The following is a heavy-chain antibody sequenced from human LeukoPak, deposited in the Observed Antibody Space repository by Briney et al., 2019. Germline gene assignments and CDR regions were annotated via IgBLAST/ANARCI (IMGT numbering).Heavy chain of an antibody. J-gene: IGHJ4*02. CDR3: ATEYWGSFNY. Sequence: KPGGSLRLSCAASGFTFTNAWMSWVRQAPGKGLEWVGRIKSKTDGGTTDFAAPVKGRFTISRDDSENTLYLQMNSLKTEDSAVYYCATEYWGSFNYWGQGTLVTVSS. CDR1: GFTFTNAW. D-gene: IGHD7-27*01. CDR2: IKSKTDGGTT. V-gene: IGHV3-15*05.